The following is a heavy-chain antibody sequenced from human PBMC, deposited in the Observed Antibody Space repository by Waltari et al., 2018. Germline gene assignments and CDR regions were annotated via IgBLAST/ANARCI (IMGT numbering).Heavy chain of an antibody. CDR3: ERDDDTAMATG. J-gene: IGHJ4*02. CDR1: GGPFSSYT. V-gene: IGHV1-69*08. D-gene: IGHD5-18*01. Sequence: QVQLVQSGAEVKKPGSSVKVSCKASGGPFSSYTISWVRQAPGQGLEWMGRIIPILGIANYAQKFQGRVTITADKSTSTAYMELSSLRSEDTAVYYCERDDDTAMATGWGQGTLVTVSS. CDR2: IIPILGIA.